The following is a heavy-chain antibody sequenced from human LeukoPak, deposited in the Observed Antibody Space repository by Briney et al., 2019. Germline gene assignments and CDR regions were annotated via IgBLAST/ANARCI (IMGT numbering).Heavy chain of an antibody. J-gene: IGHJ4*02. CDR1: GGTFSSYA. CDR2: IIPIFGTA. V-gene: IGHV1-69*13. Sequence: SAKVSCKASGGTFSSYAISWVRQAPGQGLEWMGGIIPIFGTANYAQKFRGRVTITADESTSTAYMELSSLRSEDTAVYYCARFSIAAAGTSSFDYWGQGTLVTVSS. D-gene: IGHD6-13*01. CDR3: ARFSIAAAGTSSFDY.